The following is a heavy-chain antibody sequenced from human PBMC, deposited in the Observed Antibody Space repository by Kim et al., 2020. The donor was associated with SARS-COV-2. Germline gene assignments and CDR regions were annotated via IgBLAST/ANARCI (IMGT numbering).Heavy chain of an antibody. V-gene: IGHV4-34*01. J-gene: IGHJ4*02. Sequence: SETLSLTCAVYGGSFSGYYWSWIRQPPGKGLEWIGEINHSGSTNYNPSLKSRVTISVDTSKNQFSLKLSSVTAADTAVYYCARLYCSGGSCYVSGPQTYYFDYWGQGTLVTVSS. CDR3: ARLYCSGGSCYVSGPQTYYFDY. CDR2: INHSGST. CDR1: GGSFSGYY. D-gene: IGHD2-15*01.